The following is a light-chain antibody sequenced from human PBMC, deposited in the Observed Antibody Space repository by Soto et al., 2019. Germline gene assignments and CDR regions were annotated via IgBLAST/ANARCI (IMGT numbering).Light chain of an antibody. Sequence: QSALTQPASVSGSPGQSITISCIGTSSDVGGYNYVSWYQQHTGKAPKLMIYGVSNRVSGVSDRFSASKSGNTASLTISGLQAEDEADYYCSSYRNINTVIFGGGTKVTVL. CDR3: SSYRNINTVI. J-gene: IGLJ2*01. CDR2: GVS. V-gene: IGLV2-14*01. CDR1: SSDVGGYNY.